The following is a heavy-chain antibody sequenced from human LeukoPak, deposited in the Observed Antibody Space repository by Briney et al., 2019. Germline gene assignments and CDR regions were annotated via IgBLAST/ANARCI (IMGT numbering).Heavy chain of an antibody. J-gene: IGHJ4*02. D-gene: IGHD6-13*01. V-gene: IGHV4-59*08. CDR1: GGSISSYS. CDR3: ARHFSGAAAPLPFDY. CDR2: IYYSGGT. Sequence: SETLSLTCTVSGGSISSYSWSWIRQPPGKGLEWIGYIYYSGGTKYNPSLKSRVTILVDTSKNQFSLKLSSVTAADTAIYYCARHFSGAAAPLPFDYWGQGTLVTVSS.